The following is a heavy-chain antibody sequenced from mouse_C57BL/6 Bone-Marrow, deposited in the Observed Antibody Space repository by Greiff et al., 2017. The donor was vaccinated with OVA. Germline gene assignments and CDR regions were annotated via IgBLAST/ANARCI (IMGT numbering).Heavy chain of an antibody. V-gene: IGHV14-4*01. CDR1: GFNITDDY. D-gene: IGHD2-3*01. CDR3: TTIYDGYYVDY. Sequence: EVQLQESGAELVRPGASVKLSCTASGFNITDDYMHWVKQRPEQGLEWIGGIDPENGDTEYAPKFQGKATITADTSSNTAYLQLSRLTSEDTAVYYCTTIYDGYYVDYWGQGTTLTVSS. CDR2: IDPENGDT. J-gene: IGHJ2*01.